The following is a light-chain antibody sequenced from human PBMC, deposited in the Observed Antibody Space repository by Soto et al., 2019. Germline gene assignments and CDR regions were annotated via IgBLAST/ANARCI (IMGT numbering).Light chain of an antibody. J-gene: IGLJ1*01. V-gene: IGLV2-8*01. CDR2: EVS. CDR1: SSDVGSYNY. Sequence: QSVLTQPPSASGSPGQSVTISCTGTSSDVGSYNYVSWYQQHPGKAPKLMIYEVSKRPSGVPDRFSGSKSGNTASLTVSGLLAEDEADYYCSSYAGSNTHVFGTGTKLTVL. CDR3: SSYAGSNTHV.